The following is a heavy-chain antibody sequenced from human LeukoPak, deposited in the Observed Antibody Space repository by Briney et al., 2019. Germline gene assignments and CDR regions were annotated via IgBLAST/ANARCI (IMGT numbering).Heavy chain of an antibody. CDR1: GYTLTELS. CDR2: FDPEDGET. V-gene: IGHV1-24*01. J-gene: IGHJ1*01. CDR3: ATVPSYYYDRQYFQH. Sequence: ASVKVSCKVSGYTLTELSMHWVRQAPGKGLEWMGGFDPEDGETIYAQKFQGRATMTEDTSTDTAYMELSSLRSEDTAVYYCATVPSYYYDRQYFQHWGQGTLVTVSS. D-gene: IGHD3-22*01.